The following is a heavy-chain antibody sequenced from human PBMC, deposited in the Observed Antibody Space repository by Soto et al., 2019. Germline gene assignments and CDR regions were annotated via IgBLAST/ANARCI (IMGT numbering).Heavy chain of an antibody. CDR2: INPNSGGT. CDR3: ARGYFEQWLLSAYNYYYYGMDV. Sequence: ASVKVSCKASGYTFTDCYMHWVRQAPGQGLEWMGWINPNSGGTNYAQKFQGWVTMTRDTSISTAYMELSRLRSDDTAVYYCARGYFEQWLLSAYNYYYYGMDVWGQGTTVSVSS. CDR1: GYTFTDCY. D-gene: IGHD6-19*01. J-gene: IGHJ6*02. V-gene: IGHV1-2*04.